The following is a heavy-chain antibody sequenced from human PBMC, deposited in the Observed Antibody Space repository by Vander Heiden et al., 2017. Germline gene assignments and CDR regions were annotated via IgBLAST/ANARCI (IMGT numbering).Heavy chain of an antibody. J-gene: IGHJ4*02. Sequence: EVQLLESGGGLVQPGGSLRLSCAASGFTFSSYAMSWVRQAPGKGLEWVSAISGSGGSTYYADSVKGRFTISRDNSKNTLYLKMNSLRAEETAVYYCAKDDSSSSSRPGPGDYWGQGTLVTVYS. CDR2: ISGSGGST. CDR3: AKDDSSSSSRPGPGDY. V-gene: IGHV3-23*01. D-gene: IGHD6-6*01. CDR1: GFTFSSYA.